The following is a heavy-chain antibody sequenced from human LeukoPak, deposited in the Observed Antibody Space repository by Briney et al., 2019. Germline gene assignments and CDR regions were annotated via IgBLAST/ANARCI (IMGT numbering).Heavy chain of an antibody. CDR2: ISHSRST. CDR1: GGSISSVCYS. Sequence: PSQTLSLTCTVSGGSISSVCYSWNWIRQPPVKGLEWIGYISHSRSTYYNPSLKSRCTISVDRSKNQFSLKLSCVTAADTAVYYCARGGHYYDSSGYTDYWGQGTLVTVSS. CDR3: ARGGHYYDSSGYTDY. J-gene: IGHJ4*02. V-gene: IGHV4-30-2*01. D-gene: IGHD3-22*01.